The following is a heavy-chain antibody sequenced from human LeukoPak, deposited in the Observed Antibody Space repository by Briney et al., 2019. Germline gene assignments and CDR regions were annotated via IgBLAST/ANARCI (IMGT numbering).Heavy chain of an antibody. CDR2: IIPILGIA. CDR1: GGTFSSYT. Sequence: ASVEVSCKASGGTFSSYTISWVRQAPGQGLEWMGRIIPILGIANYAQKLQGRVTITADKSTSTAYMELSSLRSEDTAVYYCARDRDSSGWYYFDYWGQGTLVTVSS. J-gene: IGHJ4*02. CDR3: ARDRDSSGWYYFDY. V-gene: IGHV1-69*04. D-gene: IGHD6-19*01.